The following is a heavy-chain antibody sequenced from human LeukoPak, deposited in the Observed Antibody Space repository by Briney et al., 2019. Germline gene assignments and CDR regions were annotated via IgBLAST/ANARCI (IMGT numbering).Heavy chain of an antibody. Sequence: SETLSLTCTVSGYSISSGYYWGWIRQPPGKGLEWIGSIYHSGSTYYNPSLKSRVTISVDTSKNQFSLKLSSVTAADTAVYYCARGGMIAFGAINWFDPWGQGTQVTVSS. J-gene: IGHJ5*02. V-gene: IGHV4-38-2*02. CDR2: IYHSGST. D-gene: IGHD3-16*01. CDR1: GYSISSGYY. CDR3: ARGGMIAFGAINWFDP.